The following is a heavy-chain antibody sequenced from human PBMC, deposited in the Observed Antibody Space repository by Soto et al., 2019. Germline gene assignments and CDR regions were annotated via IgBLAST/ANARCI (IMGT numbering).Heavy chain of an antibody. V-gene: IGHV4-31*03. CDR2: IYYTGKT. Sequence: QVQLQESGPGLMKPSQTLSLTCTVSGGSLSSGGYYWSWLRQLPGKGLEWIGYIYYTGKTYYNPALKSRLAMSVDTSKNQFSLKLSSVTAADSALYYCARVFAGSFDSWGQGTLVTVSS. J-gene: IGHJ4*02. D-gene: IGHD2-21*01. CDR1: GGSLSSGGYY. CDR3: ARVFAGSFDS.